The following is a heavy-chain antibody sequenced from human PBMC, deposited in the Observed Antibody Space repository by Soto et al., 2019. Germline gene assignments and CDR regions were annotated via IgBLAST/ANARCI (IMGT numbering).Heavy chain of an antibody. J-gene: IGHJ4*02. Sequence: SETLSLTCTVSGVSITSATYYWACLRQPPGKGLEWIGSISYSGTSYYSPSHNSRVTTSEDTTKNQFSLMLSFMTATDTSIYFCAGQLVGESSYGASAIDNWGQGALVTVSS. D-gene: IGHD4-17*01. CDR2: ISYSGTS. V-gene: IGHV4-39*01. CDR1: GVSITSATYY. CDR3: AGQLVGESSYGASAIDN.